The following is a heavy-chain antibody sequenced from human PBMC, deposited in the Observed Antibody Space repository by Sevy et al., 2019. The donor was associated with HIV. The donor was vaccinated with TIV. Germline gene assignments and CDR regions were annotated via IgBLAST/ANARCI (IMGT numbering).Heavy chain of an antibody. CDR2: IYYSGTT. CDR1: DVSISSGTNY. J-gene: IGHJ3*01. Sequence: SETLSLTCTVSDVSISSGTNYWGWIRQLPGKGLEWIRSIYYSGTTYYNPSLKSRVTMSADTSMNQFSLKLSSVTVADTAVYYCAKQRGGWYEYDASDVWGQGTMVTVSS. CDR3: AKQRGGWYEYDASDV. V-gene: IGHV4-39*01. D-gene: IGHD6-19*01.